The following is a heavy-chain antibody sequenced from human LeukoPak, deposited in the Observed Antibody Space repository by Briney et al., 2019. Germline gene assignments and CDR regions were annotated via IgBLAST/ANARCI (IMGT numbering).Heavy chain of an antibody. V-gene: IGHV3-23*01. CDR2: ISGSGGST. CDR3: AKDPNERSWELPYYFDY. J-gene: IGHJ4*02. CDR1: GFTFSSYG. Sequence: PGGTLRLSCAASGFTFSSYGMSWVRQAPGKGLEWVSAISGSGGSTYYADSVKGRFTISRDNSKNTLYLQMNSLRAEDTAVYYCAKDPNERSWELPYYFDYWGQGTLVTVSS. D-gene: IGHD1-26*01.